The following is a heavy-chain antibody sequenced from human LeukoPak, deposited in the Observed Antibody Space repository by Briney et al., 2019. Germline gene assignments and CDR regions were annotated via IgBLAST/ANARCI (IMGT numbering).Heavy chain of an antibody. V-gene: IGHV3-11*03. Sequence: PGGSLRLSCAASGFTFSDYDLYWIRQAPGKGPEWVSHITSSTSYTNYADSVKGRFTVSRDNAKNSLYLQMNSLRAEDTAVYYCARRGSGSYYHPIDSWGQGTQVAVSS. CDR2: ITSSTSYT. CDR1: GFTFSDYD. J-gene: IGHJ4*02. D-gene: IGHD3-10*01. CDR3: ARRGSGSYYHPIDS.